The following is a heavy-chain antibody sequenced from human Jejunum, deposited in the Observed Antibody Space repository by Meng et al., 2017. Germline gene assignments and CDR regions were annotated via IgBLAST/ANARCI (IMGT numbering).Heavy chain of an antibody. Sequence: LERSGPPLFHPPQPLTLTCSFSGFSLSTTGVGVGWIRQPPGKALEWLALIYWDDDKRYSPSLKSRLTITKDTSTNQVVLTMTNVDPVDTATYYCTRRPGIAKNWCDPWGQGTLVTVSS. J-gene: IGHJ5*02. CDR3: TRRPGIAKNWCDP. D-gene: IGHD6-13*01. CDR1: GFSLSTTGVG. V-gene: IGHV2-5*02. CDR2: IYWDDDK.